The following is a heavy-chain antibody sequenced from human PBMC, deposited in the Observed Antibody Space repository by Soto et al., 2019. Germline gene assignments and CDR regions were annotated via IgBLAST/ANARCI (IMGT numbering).Heavy chain of an antibody. Sequence: VASVKVSCEASGYTFTSYYMHCVRQAPGQGLEWMGIINPSGGSTSYAQKFQGRVTMTRDTSTSTVYMELSSLSSEDTAVYYCARDDTIFGVVRPQYGMDVWGQGTTVTVSS. CDR3: ARDDTIFGVVRPQYGMDV. CDR2: INPSGGST. J-gene: IGHJ6*02. V-gene: IGHV1-46*01. D-gene: IGHD3-3*01. CDR1: GYTFTSYY.